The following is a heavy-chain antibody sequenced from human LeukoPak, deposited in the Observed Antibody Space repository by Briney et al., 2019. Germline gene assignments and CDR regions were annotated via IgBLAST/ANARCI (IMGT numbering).Heavy chain of an antibody. D-gene: IGHD4-11*01. CDR3: AKAIDYSNEPSWY. Sequence: AGGSLRLSCAASGFTFSSYGMHWVRQAPGKGLEWVAVISYDGSNKYYADSVKGRFNISRDNSKNTLYLQMNSLRAEDTAVYYCAKAIDYSNEPSWYWGQGTLVTVSS. J-gene: IGHJ4*02. CDR2: ISYDGSNK. V-gene: IGHV3-30*18. CDR1: GFTFSSYG.